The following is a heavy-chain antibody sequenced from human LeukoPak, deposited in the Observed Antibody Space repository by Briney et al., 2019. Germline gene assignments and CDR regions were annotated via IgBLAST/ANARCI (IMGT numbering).Heavy chain of an antibody. CDR1: GGSISSYY. J-gene: IGHJ6*02. V-gene: IGHV4-59*01. Sequence: SETLSLTCTVSGGSISSYYWSWIRQPPGKGLEWSGYIYYSGSTNYNPSLKSGVTISVDTSKNQFSLKRSSVTAADTAVYYCARGWYYDSSCYYTDTHYYYYGMDVWGQGTTVTVSS. D-gene: IGHD3-22*01. CDR3: ARGWYYDSSCYYTDTHYYYYGMDV. CDR2: IYYSGST.